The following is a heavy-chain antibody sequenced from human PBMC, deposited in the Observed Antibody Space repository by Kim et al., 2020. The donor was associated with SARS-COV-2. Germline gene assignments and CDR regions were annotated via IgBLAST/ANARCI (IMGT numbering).Heavy chain of an antibody. CDR2: ISSSSSYI. CDR1: GFTFSSYS. J-gene: IGHJ6*02. CDR3: ARGSIVATTSYYYYGMDV. D-gene: IGHD5-12*01. Sequence: GGSLRLSCAASGFTFSSYSMNWVRQAPGKGLEWVSSISSSSSYIYYADSVKGRFTISRDNAKNSLYLQMNSLRAEDTAVYYCARGSIVATTSYYYYGMDVWGQGTTVTVSS. V-gene: IGHV3-21*01.